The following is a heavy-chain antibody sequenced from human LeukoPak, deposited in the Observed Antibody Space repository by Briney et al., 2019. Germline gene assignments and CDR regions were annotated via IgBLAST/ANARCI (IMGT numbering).Heavy chain of an antibody. CDR2: ISYDGSNK. D-gene: IGHD5-12*01. V-gene: IGHV3-30-3*01. J-gene: IGHJ4*02. CDR1: GFTFSSYA. Sequence: PGGSLRLSCAASGFTFSSYAMHWVRQAPGKGLEWVAVISYDGSNKYYADSVKGRFTISRDNSKNTLYLQMNSLRAEDTAVYYCAGDSGSLGYFDYWGQGTLVTVSS. CDR3: AGDSGSLGYFDY.